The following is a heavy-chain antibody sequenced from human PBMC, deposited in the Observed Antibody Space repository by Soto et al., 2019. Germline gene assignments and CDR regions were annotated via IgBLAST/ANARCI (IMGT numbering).Heavy chain of an antibody. CDR3: ATHLLREYYFDY. CDR2: IKQDGSEK. J-gene: IGHJ4*02. V-gene: IGHV3-7*03. Sequence: RRLSCAASGFTFSSYWMSWVRQAPGKGLEWVANIKQDGSEKYYVDSVKGRFTISRDNAKNSLYLQMNSLRAEDTAVYYCATHLLREYYFDYWGQGTLVTVSS. CDR1: GFTFSSYW.